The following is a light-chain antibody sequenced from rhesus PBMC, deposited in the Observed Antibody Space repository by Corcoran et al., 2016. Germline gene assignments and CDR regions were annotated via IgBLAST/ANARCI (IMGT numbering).Light chain of an antibody. CDR3: QQHNSDPLT. CDR1: QGISKY. J-gene: IGKJ4*01. Sequence: DIQMTQSPSSLSASVGDTVTITCQASQGISKYLAWYQQKPGKAPKLLIYDASTLESGVPSSFSGSGPWTEFTLTISSLQPEDFATYYCQQHNSDPLTFGGGTKVELK. CDR2: DAS. V-gene: IGKV1-25*01.